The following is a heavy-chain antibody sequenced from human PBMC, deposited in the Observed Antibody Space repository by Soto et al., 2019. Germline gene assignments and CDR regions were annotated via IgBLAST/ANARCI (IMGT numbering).Heavy chain of an antibody. Sequence: DVQLLESGGGLVQPEGSLRLSCAASGFTFSSYAMGWVRQGPGKGLEWVAVVSIGGSTHYADSVRGRFTISRDNSKNTLSLQMNSLTADDTAGYFCAKRRGAGGHFDYGGQGALVTVSS. D-gene: IGHD2-15*01. V-gene: IGHV3-23*01. CDR1: GFTFSSYA. J-gene: IGHJ4*02. CDR2: VSIGGST. CDR3: AKRRGAGGHFDY.